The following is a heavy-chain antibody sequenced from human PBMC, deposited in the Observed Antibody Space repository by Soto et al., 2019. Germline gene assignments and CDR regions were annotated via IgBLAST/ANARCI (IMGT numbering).Heavy chain of an antibody. V-gene: IGHV1-18*01. CDR3: ARDPLTQLGIYDY. CDR2: ISAYNGNT. J-gene: IGHJ4*02. D-gene: IGHD1-1*01. Sequence: GAPVKVSCKASGYTVTSDGIRWGRQAPGQGLEWMGWISAYNGNTNYAQKLQGRVTMTTDTSTSTAYMELRSLRSDDTAVYYCARDPLTQLGIYDYWGQGTLVTVSS. CDR1: GYTVTSDG.